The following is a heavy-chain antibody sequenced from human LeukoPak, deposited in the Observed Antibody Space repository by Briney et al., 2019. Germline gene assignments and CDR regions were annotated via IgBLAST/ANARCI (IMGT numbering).Heavy chain of an antibody. J-gene: IGHJ4*02. V-gene: IGHV3-21*01. CDR3: AKESSAWYYFDY. CDR2: ISSTSSYI. D-gene: IGHD6-19*01. Sequence: PGRCLRLSCAASGFTFSSYTMNWVRQAPGKGLEWVSSISSTSSYIHYADSVKGRFTISRDSAKNSLYLQMDSLRAEDTAVYYCAKESSAWYYFDYWGQGTLVTVSS. CDR1: GFTFSSYT.